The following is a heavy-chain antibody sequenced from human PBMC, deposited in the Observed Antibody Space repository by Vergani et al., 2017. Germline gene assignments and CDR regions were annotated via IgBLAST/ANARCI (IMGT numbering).Heavy chain of an antibody. V-gene: IGHV3-33*01. CDR3: ARAPSHSSSWFDY. CDR2: IWYDGSNK. CDR1: GFTFSSYG. J-gene: IGHJ4*02. Sequence: QVQLVESGGGVVQPGRSLRLSCAASGFTFSSYGMHWVRQAPGKGLEWVAVIWYDGSNKYYADSVKGRFTISRDNSKNTLYLQMNSLRAEDTAVYYCARAPSHSSSWFDYGGQGTLVTVAS. D-gene: IGHD6-13*01.